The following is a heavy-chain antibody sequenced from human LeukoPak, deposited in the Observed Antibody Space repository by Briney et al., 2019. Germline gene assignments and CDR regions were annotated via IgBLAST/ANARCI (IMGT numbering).Heavy chain of an antibody. CDR3: ARGLVLDY. CDR2: ISSSSTI. Sequence: PGGSLRLSCAASGFTFSSYSMNWVRQAPGKGLEWVSYISSSSTIYYADSVKGRFTISRDNAKNSLYLQMNSLRAEDTAVYYCARGLVLDYWGQGTLVTVSS. CDR1: GFTFSSYS. D-gene: IGHD3-9*01. J-gene: IGHJ4*02. V-gene: IGHV3-48*01.